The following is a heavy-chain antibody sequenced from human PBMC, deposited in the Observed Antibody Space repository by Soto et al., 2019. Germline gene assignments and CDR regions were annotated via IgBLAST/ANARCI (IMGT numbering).Heavy chain of an antibody. J-gene: IGHJ4*02. V-gene: IGHV2-5*02. CDR2: IYWDDDK. CDR3: AHRQRTVVVGAPFDL. Sequence: QITLRESGPPLVQPTQTLTLTCTLSGVSLTTSGVGVGWIRQPPGKALEWLALIYWDDDKRFSPSLKSRLANTRDTTKHQVVMTMTDMAPVDTAIYYCAHRQRTVVVGAPFDLWGQGSQVTVSS. CDR1: GVSLTTSGVG. D-gene: IGHD2-15*01.